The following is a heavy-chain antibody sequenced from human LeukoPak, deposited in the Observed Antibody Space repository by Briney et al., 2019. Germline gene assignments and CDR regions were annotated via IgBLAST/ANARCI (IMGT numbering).Heavy chain of an antibody. Sequence: SETLSLTCAVYGGSFSGYYWSWIRQPPGKGLEWIGEINPSGSTNYNPSLKSRVTISVDTSKNQFSLKLSSVTAADTAVYYCARSIAARPLGERFDPWGQGTLVTVSS. CDR1: GGSFSGYY. CDR2: INPSGST. J-gene: IGHJ5*02. CDR3: ARSIAARPLGERFDP. D-gene: IGHD6-6*01. V-gene: IGHV4-34*01.